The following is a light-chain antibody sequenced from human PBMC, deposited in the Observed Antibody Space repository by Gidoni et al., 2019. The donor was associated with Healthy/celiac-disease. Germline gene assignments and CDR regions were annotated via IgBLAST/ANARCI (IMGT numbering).Light chain of an antibody. J-gene: IGLJ2*01. V-gene: IGLV3-25*03. Sequence: SYELTQPTSVSGSPGQTARITCSGDALPKQYAYWYQQKPGQAPVLVIYKDSERPSGIPERFSGSSSGTTVTLTISGVQAEDEADYYCQSADSSGTYVVFGGGTKLTVL. CDR2: KDS. CDR3: QSADSSGTYVV. CDR1: ALPKQY.